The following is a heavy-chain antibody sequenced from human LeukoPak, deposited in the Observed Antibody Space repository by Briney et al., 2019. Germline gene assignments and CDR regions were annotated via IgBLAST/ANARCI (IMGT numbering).Heavy chain of an antibody. J-gene: IGHJ4*02. Sequence: GGSLRLSCAASGFTFSSYWMSWVRQAPGKGLEWVANINQDGSEKYYVDSVNGRFTISRDNAKNSLYLQMNSLRAEDTAVYYCARVFCDTTSCYNFDYWGQGTLVTVSS. CDR3: ARVFCDTTSCYNFDY. CDR2: INQDGSEK. V-gene: IGHV3-7*05. D-gene: IGHD2-2*01. CDR1: GFTFSSYW.